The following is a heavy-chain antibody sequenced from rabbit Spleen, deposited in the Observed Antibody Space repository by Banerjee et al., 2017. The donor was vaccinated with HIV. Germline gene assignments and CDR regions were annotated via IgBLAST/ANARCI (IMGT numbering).Heavy chain of an antibody. J-gene: IGHJ4*01. CDR2: IYAGSSGST. V-gene: IGHV1S45*01. Sequence: QEQLEESGGDLVKPGASLTLTCKASGFDLSSYYYMCWVRQAPGKGLGLIACIYAGSSGSTYYATWAKGRFTISRTSSTTVTLQMTSLTAADTATYFCARDLAAAIGWNFYLWGQGTLVTVS. D-gene: IGHD4-1*01. CDR1: GFDLSSYYY. CDR3: ARDLAAAIGWNFYL.